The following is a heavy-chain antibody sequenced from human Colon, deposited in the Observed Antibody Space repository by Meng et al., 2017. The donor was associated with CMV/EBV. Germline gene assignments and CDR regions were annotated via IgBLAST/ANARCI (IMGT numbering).Heavy chain of an antibody. V-gene: IGHV7-4-1*02. Sequence: SCEASGYIFTTYALNWVRQAPGQGLEWMGWINTNTGNPTYAQGFSGRFVFSLDTSASTAYLHISSLHPEDTAVYYCARDNSNWSTDFWGQGTLVTVSS. CDR3: ARDNSNWSTDF. CDR2: INTNTGNP. J-gene: IGHJ4*02. CDR1: GYIFTTYA. D-gene: IGHD4-11*01.